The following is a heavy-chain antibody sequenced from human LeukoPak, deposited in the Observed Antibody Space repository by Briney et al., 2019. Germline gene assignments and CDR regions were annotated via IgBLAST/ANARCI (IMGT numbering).Heavy chain of an antibody. J-gene: IGHJ5*02. CDR3: ARDLGTGGYNWFDP. V-gene: IGHV4-59*01. Sequence: SETLSLTCTVSGGSISSYYWSWIRQPPGKGLEWIGYIYYSGSTNYNPSLTSRVTISVDTSKNQSSLKLSSVTAADTAVYYCARDLGTGGYNWFDPWGQGTLVTVSS. D-gene: IGHD3-10*01. CDR1: GGSISSYY. CDR2: IYYSGST.